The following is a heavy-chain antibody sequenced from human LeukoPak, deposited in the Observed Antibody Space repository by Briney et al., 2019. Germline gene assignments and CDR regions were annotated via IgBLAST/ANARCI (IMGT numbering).Heavy chain of an antibody. CDR1: GFIFSGYD. D-gene: IGHD3-22*01. J-gene: IGHJ5*02. V-gene: IGHV3-48*03. Sequence: GGSLRLSCAASGFIFSGYDMNWVRQPPGKGLEWVSFISRSGRTIYYADSVKGRFTISRDDAKNSLYLQMNSLRAGDTALYYCASQYYYDNSAYYTSDRFDPWGQGTLVTVSS. CDR2: ISRSGRTI. CDR3: ASQYYYDNSAYYTSDRFDP.